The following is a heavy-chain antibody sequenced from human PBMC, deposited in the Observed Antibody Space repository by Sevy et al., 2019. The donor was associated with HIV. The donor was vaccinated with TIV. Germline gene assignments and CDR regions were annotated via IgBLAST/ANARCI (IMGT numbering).Heavy chain of an antibody. J-gene: IGHJ4*02. CDR2: LSFGCGEI. CDR3: AREGCTKPHDY. CDR1: GFTFSKYS. V-gene: IGHV3-23*01. Sequence: GGSLRLSCAASGFTFSKYSMSWVRQPPGKGLEWVSTLSFGCGEINYADSVKGRFTISRDNSKSSVYLQMNNLRPEDTALYYCAREGCTKPHDYWGQGTLVTFSS. D-gene: IGHD2-8*01.